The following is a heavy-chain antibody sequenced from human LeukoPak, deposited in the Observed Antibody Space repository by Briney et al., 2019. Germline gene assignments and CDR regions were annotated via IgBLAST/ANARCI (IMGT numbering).Heavy chain of an antibody. D-gene: IGHD1-26*01. V-gene: IGHV3-74*01. J-gene: IGHJ4*02. CDR2: INSDGSST. CDR1: GFTFSNYW. CDR3: ARAASGTETGIDY. Sequence: PGGSLRLSCAASGFTFSNYWMHWVRQAPGKGLVWVSRINSDGSSTSYADSVKGRFTISRDNAKNTLYLQMNSLRAEDTAVYYCARAASGTETGIDYWGQGTLVTVSS.